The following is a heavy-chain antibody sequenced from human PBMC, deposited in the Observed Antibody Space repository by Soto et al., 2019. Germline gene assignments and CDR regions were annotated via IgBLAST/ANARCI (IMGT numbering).Heavy chain of an antibody. CDR2: ISAYNGNT. CDR3: ARGRYDFWSGYPSCYYYYGMDV. Sequence: NVSCKASGSTFTSYGISWVRQAPGQGLEWMGWISAYNGNTNYAQKPQGRVTMTTDTSTSTAYMELRSPRSDDTAVYYCARGRYDFWSGYPSCYYYYGMDVWGQGTTVTVSS. J-gene: IGHJ6*02. D-gene: IGHD3-3*01. CDR1: GSTFTSYG. V-gene: IGHV1-18*04.